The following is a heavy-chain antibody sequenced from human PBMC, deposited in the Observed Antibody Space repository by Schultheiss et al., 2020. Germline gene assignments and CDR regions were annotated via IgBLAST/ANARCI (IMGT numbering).Heavy chain of an antibody. CDR3: TRPYSSSWPEYFQD. J-gene: IGHJ1*01. CDR1: GFTFSDYY. CDR2: ISVTSGYT. V-gene: IGHV3-11*03. D-gene: IGHD6-13*01. Sequence: GGSLRLSCAASGFTFSDYYMSWIRQAPGKGLEWVSYISVTSGYTNYADSVKGRFTISRDNAKNSLYLQMNSLSAEDTAVYYCTRPYSSSWPEYFQDWGQGTLVTVSS.